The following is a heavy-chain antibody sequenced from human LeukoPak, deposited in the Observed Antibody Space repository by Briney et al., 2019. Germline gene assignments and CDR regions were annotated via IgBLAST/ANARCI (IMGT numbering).Heavy chain of an antibody. CDR3: ARAGGGYGDYGNFDY. V-gene: IGHV3-7*01. Sequence: GGSLRLSCAASGFTFSSYWMSWVRQAPGKGLEWVANIKQDGSEKYYVDSVKGRFTISRDNAKNSVYLQMNSLRAEATDVYYCARAGGGYGDYGNFDYWGQGTLVTVSS. CDR1: GFTFSSYW. CDR2: IKQDGSEK. D-gene: IGHD4-17*01. J-gene: IGHJ4*02.